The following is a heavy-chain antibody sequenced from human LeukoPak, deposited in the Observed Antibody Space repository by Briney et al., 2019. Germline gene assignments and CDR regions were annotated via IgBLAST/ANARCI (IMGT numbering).Heavy chain of an antibody. CDR2: ISGSGGST. CDR3: ATLSYVLGDGRRDN. D-gene: IGHD3-16*01. J-gene: IGHJ4*02. V-gene: IGHV3-23*01. Sequence: GGSLRLFCAASGFTFSSYAMSWVRQAPGKGLEWVSDISGSGGSTYYADSVKGRFTISRDNVKHTLLLQMKSLRAEDTPAYYFATLSYVLGDGRRDNWGQGTLVTVSS. CDR1: GFTFSSYA.